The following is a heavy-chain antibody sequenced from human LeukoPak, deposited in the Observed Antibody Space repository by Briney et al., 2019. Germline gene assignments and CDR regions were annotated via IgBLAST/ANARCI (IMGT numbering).Heavy chain of an antibody. D-gene: IGHD3-10*01. J-gene: IGHJ5*02. V-gene: IGHV1-2*02. CDR3: ARDMVRAYKFDP. CDR2: INPNTGGT. Sequence: ASVRVSCKASEYTFTNYYIHWVRQAPGQGLEWMGWINPNTGGTNFAQKFQGRVTMTRDTSISTAYMELSRLRSDDTAVYYCARDMVRAYKFDPWGQGTLVTVSS. CDR1: EYTFTNYY.